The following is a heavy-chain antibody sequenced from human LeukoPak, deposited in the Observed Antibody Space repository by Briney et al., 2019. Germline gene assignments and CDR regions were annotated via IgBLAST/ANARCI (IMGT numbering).Heavy chain of an antibody. D-gene: IGHD6-19*01. CDR3: ARAQGYSSGWDFQH. Sequence: SETLSLTCIVSGDSIRSYSWNWIRQAPGKGLEWIGYIYHSGSTNYNPSLKSRVSISIDTSTNQFALKLRSVTAADTAVYYCARAQGYSSGWDFQHWGQGTLVTVSS. V-gene: IGHV4-59*01. CDR2: IYHSGST. CDR1: GDSIRSYS. J-gene: IGHJ1*01.